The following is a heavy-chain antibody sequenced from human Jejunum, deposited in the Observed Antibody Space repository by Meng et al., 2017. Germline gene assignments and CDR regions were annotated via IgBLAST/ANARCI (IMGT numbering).Heavy chain of an antibody. CDR1: GYTFSDHY. D-gene: IGHD1-1*01. J-gene: IGHJ4*02. CDR3: ARDAGSFLDYYFDS. CDR2: TNPDTGGT. V-gene: IGHV1-2*04. Sequence: QVQLVQSGAEVKKSGVSVKVSCKASGYTFSDHYIHWARQAPGQGLEWMGWTNPDTGGTNYAQKFQGWVTMTRDTSISTAYMELRRLRSDDTAVYYCARDAGSFLDYYFDSWGQGTLVTVSS.